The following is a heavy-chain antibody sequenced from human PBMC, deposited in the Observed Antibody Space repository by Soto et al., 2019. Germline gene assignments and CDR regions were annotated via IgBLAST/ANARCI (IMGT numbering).Heavy chain of an antibody. CDR1: GFTFDDHA. Sequence: EVQLVESGGGLVQPGRSLRLSCAASGFTFDDHAMHWVRQVPGKGLEWVSGISWNSGNIGYADSVKGRFTISRDNAENSLYLQMNSLRVEDTALYYCVRDIDVSGYARFDYWGQGTLVTVSS. V-gene: IGHV3-9*01. CDR3: VRDIDVSGYARFDY. J-gene: IGHJ4*02. D-gene: IGHD3-22*01. CDR2: ISWNSGNI.